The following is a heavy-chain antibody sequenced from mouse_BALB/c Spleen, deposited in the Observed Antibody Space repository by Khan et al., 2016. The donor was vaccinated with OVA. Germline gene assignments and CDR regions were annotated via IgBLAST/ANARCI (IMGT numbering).Heavy chain of an antibody. D-gene: IGHD1-1*02. CDR3: ASGGYWYFDF. CDR1: GYSFTNYG. V-gene: IGHV9-3-1*01. J-gene: IGHJ1*01. CDR2: INTYTGET. Sequence: QIQLVQSGPEVKKPGETVKISCKASGYSFTNYGMNWVRQAPGKGLKWMGWINTYTGETTYAADFKGPFAFSLETSASTAYLQINNLKNEDTATYFCASGGYWYFDFWGAGTTVTVSA.